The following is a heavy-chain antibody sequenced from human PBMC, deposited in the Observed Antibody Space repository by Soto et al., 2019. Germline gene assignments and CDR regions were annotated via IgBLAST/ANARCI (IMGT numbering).Heavy chain of an antibody. V-gene: IGHV1-46*01. D-gene: IGHD3-9*01. CDR1: GYTFTSYY. J-gene: IGHJ6*02. Sequence: GASVKVSCKASGYTFTSYYMHWVRQAPGQGLEWMGIINPSGGSTSYAQKFQGRVTMTRDTSTSTVYMELSSLRSEDTAVYYCARAEPVLRYFDWLTSRPYYGMDVWGQGTTVTVS. CDR2: INPSGGST. CDR3: ARAEPVLRYFDWLTSRPYYGMDV.